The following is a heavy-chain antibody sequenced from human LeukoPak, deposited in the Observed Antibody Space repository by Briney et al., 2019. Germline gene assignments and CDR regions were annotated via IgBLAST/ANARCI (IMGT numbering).Heavy chain of an antibody. Sequence: GGSLRLSCAASGFTFDDYAMHWVRQAPGKGLEWVSLISGDGGSTYYADSVKGRFTISRDNSKNSLYLQMNRLRTEDTALYYCAKDGELLPLYYYYYYYMDVWGKGTTVTVSS. J-gene: IGHJ6*03. D-gene: IGHD1-7*01. V-gene: IGHV3-43*02. CDR2: ISGDGGST. CDR3: AKDGELLPLYYYYYYYMDV. CDR1: GFTFDDYA.